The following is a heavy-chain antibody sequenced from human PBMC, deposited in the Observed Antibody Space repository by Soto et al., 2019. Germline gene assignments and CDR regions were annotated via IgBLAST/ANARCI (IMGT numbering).Heavy chain of an antibody. CDR3: AKDKAVAGPFDY. V-gene: IGHV3-23*01. J-gene: IGHJ4*02. CDR2: ISGSGGST. Sequence: PVGSLRLSGAASGFTFSSYAMSWVRQAPGKGLEWVSAISGSGGSTYYADSVKGRFTISRDNSKNTLYLQMNSLRAEDTAVYYCAKDKAVAGPFDYWGQGTLVTVSS. CDR1: GFTFSSYA. D-gene: IGHD6-19*01.